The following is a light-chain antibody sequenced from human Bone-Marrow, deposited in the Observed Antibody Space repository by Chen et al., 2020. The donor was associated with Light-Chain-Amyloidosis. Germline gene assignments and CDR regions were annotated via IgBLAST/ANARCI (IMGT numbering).Light chain of an antibody. CDR1: DLPTKY. Sequence: SYELTQPPPVSVSPGQTARTACSGEDLPTKYAYWYQQKPGQAPVLVIHRDTERPSGSSERFSGSSSGTTATLTISGVQAEDEADYHCQSADSSGTYEVIFGGGTKLTVL. CDR2: RDT. V-gene: IGLV3-25*03. J-gene: IGLJ2*01. CDR3: QSADSSGTYEVI.